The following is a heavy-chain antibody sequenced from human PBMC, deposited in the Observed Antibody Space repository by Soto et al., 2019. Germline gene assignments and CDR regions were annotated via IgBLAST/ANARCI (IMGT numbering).Heavy chain of an antibody. V-gene: IGHV1-18*01. CDR2: ITPYNGNT. Sequence: QVQLVQSGAEVMNPGASVKVSCQASNYLFGAFGISWVRQAPGQGLEWMGWITPYNGNTHYAEKLQDRVTMTADQSTTIAYMEVRRLTSDDTAVYFCARISARRNDFDVWGQGTVVTVSS. CDR1: NYLFGAFG. J-gene: IGHJ3*01. CDR3: ARISARRNDFDV.